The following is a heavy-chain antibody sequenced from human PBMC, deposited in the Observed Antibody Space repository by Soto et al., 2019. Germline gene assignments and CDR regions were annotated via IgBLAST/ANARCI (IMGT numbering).Heavy chain of an antibody. D-gene: IGHD4-17*01. J-gene: IGHJ5*02. CDR2: ISYDGTTK. Sequence: QVQLLQSGGGVVQPGGSLRPSCSASGFTLRSFALDWVRQAPGKGLEWVAVISYDGTTKFYADSVKGRFFISRDNSKNTLFLQMNNLRTEDTAVYYCARGQSATVITSTHFDPWGQGTLVTVSS. CDR1: GFTLRSFA. V-gene: IGHV3-30-3*01. CDR3: ARGQSATVITSTHFDP.